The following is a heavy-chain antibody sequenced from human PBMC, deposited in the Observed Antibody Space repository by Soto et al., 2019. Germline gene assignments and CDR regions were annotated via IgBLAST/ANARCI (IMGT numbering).Heavy chain of an antibody. CDR1: GFSLSNSGLG. D-gene: IGHD6-13*01. Sequence: QVTVKESGPVLVKPTETLTLTCTVSGFSLSNSGLGVSWIRQPPGKALEWLAHIFSNDEKSYSTSLKSRLTISKATSKSQGVLTMTNMVPVDTATYYCASTYSSSWYWFDPWGQGTLVTVSS. V-gene: IGHV2-26*04. J-gene: IGHJ5*02. CDR3: ASTYSSSWYWFDP. CDR2: IFSNDEK.